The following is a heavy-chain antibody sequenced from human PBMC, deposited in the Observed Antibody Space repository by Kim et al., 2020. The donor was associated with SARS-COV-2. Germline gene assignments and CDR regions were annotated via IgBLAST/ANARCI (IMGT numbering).Heavy chain of an antibody. V-gene: IGHV4-59*13. J-gene: IGHJ5*02. Sequence: SETLSLTCTVSGGSISSYYWSWIRQPPGKGLEWIGYIYYSGSTNYNPSLKSRVTISVDTSKNQFSLKLSSVTAADTAVYYCARNLGYCSGGSCLSTRFDPWGQGTLVTVSS. CDR1: GGSISSYY. CDR3: ARNLGYCSGGSCLSTRFDP. D-gene: IGHD2-15*01. CDR2: IYYSGST.